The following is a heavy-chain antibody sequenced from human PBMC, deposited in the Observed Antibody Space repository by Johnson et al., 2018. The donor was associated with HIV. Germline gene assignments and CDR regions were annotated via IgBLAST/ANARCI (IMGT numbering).Heavy chain of an antibody. J-gene: IGHJ3*02. CDR1: GFTVSSNY. CDR2: VYSGGNT. CDR3: ARVRDRGARDDSFDI. V-gene: IGHV3-66*03. Sequence: VQLVESGGGLIQPGGSLRLSCAASGFTVSSNYMSWVRQAPEMGLVWVSIVYSGGNTYYADSVRGRFTISRDNSKNTLYLQMNSLGPEDTAGYYCARVRDRGARDDSFDIWGQGTMVTVSS. D-gene: IGHD3-10*01.